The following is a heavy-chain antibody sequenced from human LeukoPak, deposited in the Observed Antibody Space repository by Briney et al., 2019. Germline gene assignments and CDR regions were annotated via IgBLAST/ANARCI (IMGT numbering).Heavy chain of an antibody. CDR3: VKDKTSRGSGSYWSYGMDV. Sequence: GGSLRLSCAAFEFNFEDYTMHWVRQPPGKGLEWVSLVTWDGSTTYYAGSVKGRFTISRDNSENSLHLQMNSLRSEDTAVYYCVKDKTSRGSGSYWSYGMDVWGQGTTVTVSS. D-gene: IGHD3-10*01. CDR1: EFNFEDYT. CDR2: VTWDGSTT. V-gene: IGHV3-43*01. J-gene: IGHJ6*02.